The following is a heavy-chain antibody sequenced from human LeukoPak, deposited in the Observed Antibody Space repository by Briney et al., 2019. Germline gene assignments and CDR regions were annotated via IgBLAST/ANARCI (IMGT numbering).Heavy chain of an antibody. CDR3: ARSSGWYHGFDY. CDR1: GFTFSSYE. CDR2: ISSSGSTI. Sequence: GGSLRLSCAASGFTFSSYEMNWVRQAPGKGLEWVSYISSSGSTIYYADSVKGRFTISRDNAKNSLYLQMNSLRAEDTAVYYCARSSGWYHGFDYWGQGTLVTVSS. J-gene: IGHJ4*02. V-gene: IGHV3-48*03. D-gene: IGHD6-19*01.